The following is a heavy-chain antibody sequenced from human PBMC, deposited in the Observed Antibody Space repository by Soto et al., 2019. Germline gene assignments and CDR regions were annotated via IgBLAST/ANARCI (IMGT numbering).Heavy chain of an antibody. CDR3: ARAPPPRVAAADFAY. D-gene: IGHD2-2*01. V-gene: IGHV1-2*02. J-gene: IGHJ4*02. CDR1: GYPFSAFY. CDR2: INPNSGGT. Sequence: QVVLVQSGTEVKKPGASVKVSCKSFGYPFSAFYIHWVRQAPGQGLEWLGWINPNSGGTKYAQMFQGRVTMTRDTSTNTTYLEVTSLRSDDLAMYFCARAPPPRVAAADFAYWGQGTLLIVSS.